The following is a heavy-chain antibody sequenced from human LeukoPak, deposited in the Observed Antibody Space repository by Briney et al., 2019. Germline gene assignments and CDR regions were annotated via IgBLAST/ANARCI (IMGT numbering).Heavy chain of an antibody. CDR1: GFAFSSYD. Sequence: GRSLRLSCAASGFAFSSYDMHWVRQAPGKGLEWVAVISYDGSDKYYVDSVKGRFTISRDNSKNALYLQMNSLKAEDAAVYYCARVLSGSYDNYFDYWGQGTLVTVSS. CDR2: ISYDGSDK. CDR3: ARVLSGSYDNYFDY. V-gene: IGHV3-30*03. J-gene: IGHJ4*02. D-gene: IGHD1-26*01.